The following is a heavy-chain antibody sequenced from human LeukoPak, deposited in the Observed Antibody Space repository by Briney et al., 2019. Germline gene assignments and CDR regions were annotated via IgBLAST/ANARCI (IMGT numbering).Heavy chain of an antibody. CDR2: IKQDGSEK. D-gene: IGHD6-19*01. V-gene: IGHV3-7*01. CDR3: VRDGGVAVAGTADY. CDR1: GFTFSTYW. Sequence: GGSLRLSCAASGFTFSTYWMSWVRQGAGKGLEWVANIKQDGSEKYYVDSVKGRFTISRDNAKNSLYLQMNSLRAEDTAVYYCVRDGGVAVAGTADYWGQGNLVTVSS. J-gene: IGHJ4*02.